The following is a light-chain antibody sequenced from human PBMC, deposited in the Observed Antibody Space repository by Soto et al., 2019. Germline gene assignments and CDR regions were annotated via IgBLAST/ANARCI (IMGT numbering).Light chain of an antibody. V-gene: IGKV3-20*01. J-gene: IGKJ1*01. CDR2: GAS. CDR3: QQYGSSGT. Sequence: IVMTQSPASLTVAPGERATLSCRASQSIFTNLAWYQQKPGQAPRLLIYGASNRATGIPDRFSGSGSGTDFTLTISRLEPEDFAVYYCQQYGSSGTFGQGTKVDIK. CDR1: QSIFTN.